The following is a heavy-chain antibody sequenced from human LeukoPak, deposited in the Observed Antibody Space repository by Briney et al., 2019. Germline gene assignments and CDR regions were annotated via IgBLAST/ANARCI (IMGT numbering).Heavy chain of an antibody. V-gene: IGHV1-69*05. J-gene: IGHJ4*02. CDR3: ASLGYCSSTSCSDFDY. CDR1: GGTFSSYA. CDR2: IIPIFGTA. Sequence: SVKVSCKASGGTFSSYAISWVRQAPGQGLEWMGGIIPIFGTANYAQKFQGRVTITTDESTSTAYMELSSLRSEDTAAYYCASLGYCSSTSCSDFDYWGQGTLVTVSS. D-gene: IGHD2-2*01.